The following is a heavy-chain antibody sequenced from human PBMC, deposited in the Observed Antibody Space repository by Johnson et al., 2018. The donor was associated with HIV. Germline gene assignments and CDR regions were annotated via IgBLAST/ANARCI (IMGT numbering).Heavy chain of an antibody. Sequence: VQLVESGGGLVQPGGSLRLSCAASGFTFSSYWMSWVRQAPGKGLEWVANIKQDGSEKYYVDSVKGRFTISRDNAKNSLYLQMNSLRAGDTAVYYCARGFEVAAGWGAFDIWGKGTMVTVSS. J-gene: IGHJ3*02. CDR2: IKQDGSEK. V-gene: IGHV3-7*01. D-gene: IGHD6-13*01. CDR1: GFTFSSYW. CDR3: ARGFEVAAGWGAFDI.